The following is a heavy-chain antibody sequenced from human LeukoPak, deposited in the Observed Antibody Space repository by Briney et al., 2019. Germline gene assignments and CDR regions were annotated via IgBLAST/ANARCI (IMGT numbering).Heavy chain of an antibody. J-gene: IGHJ4*02. Sequence: ASVKGSSKDSRYILTTYGITGVRQAPGQGLERMGWISAYNGNTDLAQKLRARVAMTTDASTNTAYMELRSLRSDDKAVYYCARGYSGTYLGPLDSWGQGTPVTVSS. D-gene: IGHD1-26*01. CDR3: ARGYSGTYLGPLDS. V-gene: IGHV1-18*01. CDR1: RYILTTYG. CDR2: ISAYNGNT.